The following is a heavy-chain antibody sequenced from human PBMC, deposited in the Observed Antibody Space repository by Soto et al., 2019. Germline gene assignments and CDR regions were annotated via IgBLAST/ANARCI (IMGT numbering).Heavy chain of an antibody. CDR2: ISYDGSNK. J-gene: IGHJ6*02. CDR3: ARDIVRGYYDSSGYYGYGMDV. D-gene: IGHD3-22*01. V-gene: IGHV3-30-3*01. Sequence: GGSLRLSCAASGFTFSSYAMHWVRQAPGKGLEWVAVISYDGSNKYYADSVKGRFTISRDNSKSTLYLQMNSLRAEDTAVYYCARDIVRGYYDSSGYYGYGMDVWGQGTTVTVSS. CDR1: GFTFSSYA.